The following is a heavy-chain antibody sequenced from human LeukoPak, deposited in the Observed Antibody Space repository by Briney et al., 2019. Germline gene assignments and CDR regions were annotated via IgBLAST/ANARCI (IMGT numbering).Heavy chain of an antibody. CDR2: ITPIFGTA. CDR3: ARAYMVRGVITPNAFDI. V-gene: IGHV1-69*06. D-gene: IGHD3-10*01. Sequence: SVKVSCKASGGTFSSYAISWVRQAPGQGLEWMGGITPIFGTANYAQKFQGRVTITADKSTSTAYMELSSLRSEDTAVYYCARAYMVRGVITPNAFDIWGQGTMVTVSS. J-gene: IGHJ3*02. CDR1: GGTFSSYA.